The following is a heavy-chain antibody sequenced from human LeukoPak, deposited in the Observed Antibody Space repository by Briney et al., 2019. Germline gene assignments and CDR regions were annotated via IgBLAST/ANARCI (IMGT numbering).Heavy chain of an antibody. D-gene: IGHD2-15*01. CDR3: ARHAFCSGGSCYPSLHAFDI. V-gene: IGHV4-59*08. Sequence: SETLSLTCTVSGGSISSYYWSWIRQPPGKGLEWLGYIYYSGSTNYNPSLKSRVTISVDTSKNQFSLKLSSVTAADTAVYYCARHAFCSGGSCYPSLHAFDIWGQGTMVTVSS. CDR1: GGSISSYY. J-gene: IGHJ3*02. CDR2: IYYSGST.